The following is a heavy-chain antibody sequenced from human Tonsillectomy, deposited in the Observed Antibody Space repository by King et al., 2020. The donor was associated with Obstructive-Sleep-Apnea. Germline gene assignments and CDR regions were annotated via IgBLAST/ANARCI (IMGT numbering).Heavy chain of an antibody. CDR2: ISSSGSTI. J-gene: IGHJ4*02. CDR3: ARDRFRELRFFDY. D-gene: IGHD1-26*01. Sequence: VQLVESGGGLVKPGGSLRLSCAASGFAFSDYYMSWIRQAPGKGLEWVSYISSSGSTIYYADSVKGRFTISMDNAKNSLYLQMNSLRAEDTAVYYCARDRFRELRFFDYWGQGTLVTVSS. CDR1: GFAFSDYY. V-gene: IGHV3-11*01.